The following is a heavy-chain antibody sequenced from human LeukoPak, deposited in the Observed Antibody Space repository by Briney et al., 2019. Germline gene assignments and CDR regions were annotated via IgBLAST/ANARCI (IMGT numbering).Heavy chain of an antibody. D-gene: IGHD3-22*01. CDR1: GFLFSSYE. CDR2: ISSRSTTI. CDR3: ARDSSNYYDSSGYYPYFDD. J-gene: IGHJ4*02. V-gene: IGHV3-48*02. Sequence: GGSLRLSCAASGFLFSSYEMNWVRQAPGKGLEWVSYISSRSTTIYYADSVKGRFTISRDNAKNSLYLQMNSLRDEDTAVYYCARDSSNYYDSSGYYPYFDDWGQGTLVTVSS.